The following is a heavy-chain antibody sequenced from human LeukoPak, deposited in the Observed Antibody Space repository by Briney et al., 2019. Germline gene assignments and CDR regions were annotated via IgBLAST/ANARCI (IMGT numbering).Heavy chain of an antibody. J-gene: IGHJ4*02. V-gene: IGHV3-21*01. Sequence: GGSLRLSCAASGFTFSSYSMNWVRQAPGKGLEWVSSISSSSSYIYYADSVKGRFTISRDNAKNSLYLQMNSPRAEDTAVCYCARAVAAAGTGFDYWGQGTLVTVSS. CDR3: ARAVAAAGTGFDY. D-gene: IGHD6-13*01. CDR2: ISSSSSYI. CDR1: GFTFSSYS.